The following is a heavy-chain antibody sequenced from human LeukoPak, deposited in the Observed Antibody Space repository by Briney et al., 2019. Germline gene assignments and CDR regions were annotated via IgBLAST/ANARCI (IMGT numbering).Heavy chain of an antibody. CDR3: ARTTKLTAFDC. Sequence: SQTLSLTCTVSGGSISSGGYYWSWILQHPGKGLEWIGYIYYSGSTYYNPSLKSRVTISVDTSKNKFSLKLSSVTAADTAVYYCARTTKLTAFDCWGQGTLVTVSS. J-gene: IGHJ4*02. V-gene: IGHV4-31*03. CDR2: IYYSGST. D-gene: IGHD7-27*01. CDR1: GGSISSGGYY.